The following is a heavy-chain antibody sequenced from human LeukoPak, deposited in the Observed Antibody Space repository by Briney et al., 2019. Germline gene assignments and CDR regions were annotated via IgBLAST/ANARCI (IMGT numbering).Heavy chain of an antibody. CDR2: ISSSASTI. CDR1: GFTVSSNY. V-gene: IGHV3-11*01. J-gene: IGHJ4*02. Sequence: GGSLRLSCAASGFTVSSNYMNWVRQAPGKGLEWVSYISSSASTIYYADSVKGRFTISRDNAKNSLYLQMSSLRAEDTAVYYCARVWYSGSFPVDYWGQGTLVTVSS. CDR3: ARVWYSGSFPVDY. D-gene: IGHD1-26*01.